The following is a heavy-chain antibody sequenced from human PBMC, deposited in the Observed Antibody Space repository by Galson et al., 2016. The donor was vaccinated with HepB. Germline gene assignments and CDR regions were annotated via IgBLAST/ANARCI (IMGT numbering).Heavy chain of an antibody. CDR3: SRDRGEAVLKLLAWPRTYYYYGMDV. CDR2: VSGTSSDT. V-gene: IGHV3-11*06. CDR1: RFSVGDYY. D-gene: IGHD3-3*01. J-gene: IGHJ6*02. Sequence: SLRLSCAASRFSVGDYYMNWIRQAPGKGLEWVSYVSGTSSDTSYADSVKGRFTISRDNTRNSVYLQMDSLRDEDTAVYYCSRDRGEAVLKLLAWPRTYYYYGMDVWGQGTTVTVSS.